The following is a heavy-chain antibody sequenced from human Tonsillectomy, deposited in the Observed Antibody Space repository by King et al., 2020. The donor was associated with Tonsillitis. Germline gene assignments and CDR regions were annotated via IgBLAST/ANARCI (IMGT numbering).Heavy chain of an antibody. CDR3: ASDPRQQLFSGFFDI. CDR2: IYFTGNT. CDR1: GASITSYY. D-gene: IGHD6-13*01. Sequence: QLQESGPGLVKPSETLSLTCSVSGASITSYYWGWIRQSPGKGLEWIGYIYFTGNTKYNPSLQSRVTISLDMSKNQFSLNLLSVTAADTAVYYFASDPRQQLFSGFFDIWGLGTTVTVSS. V-gene: IGHV4-59*01. J-gene: IGHJ3*02.